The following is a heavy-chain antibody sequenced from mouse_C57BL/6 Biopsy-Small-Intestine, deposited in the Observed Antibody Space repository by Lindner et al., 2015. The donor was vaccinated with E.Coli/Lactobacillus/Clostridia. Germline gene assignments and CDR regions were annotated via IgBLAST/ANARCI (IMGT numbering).Heavy chain of an antibody. D-gene: IGHD2-10*01. CDR3: AAYSPFAY. CDR2: IYPGDGDT. V-gene: IGHV1-82*01. Sequence: VQLQESGPELVKPGASVKISCKASGYAFSSSWMNWVKQRPGKGLEWIGRIYPGDGDTNYNGNFKGKATLTADKSSSTAYMQLSSLTSEDSAVYFCAAYSPFAYWGQGTLVTVSA. J-gene: IGHJ3*01. CDR1: GYAFSSSW.